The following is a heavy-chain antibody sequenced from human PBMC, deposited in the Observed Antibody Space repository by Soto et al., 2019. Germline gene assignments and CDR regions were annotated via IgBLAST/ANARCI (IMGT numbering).Heavy chain of an antibody. D-gene: IGHD3-3*01. Sequence: QVQLVESGGGVVQPGRSLRLSCAASGFIFSDHGMHWVRQAPGKGLXWVAVIWSDGSNDNYPDSVKGRFTISRDNSKNTVSLQMNSLRVEDTAVYYCAREGPWSGTNAFDIWGQGTMVTVSS. CDR3: AREGPWSGTNAFDI. CDR1: GFIFSDHG. J-gene: IGHJ3*02. V-gene: IGHV3-33*01. CDR2: IWSDGSND.